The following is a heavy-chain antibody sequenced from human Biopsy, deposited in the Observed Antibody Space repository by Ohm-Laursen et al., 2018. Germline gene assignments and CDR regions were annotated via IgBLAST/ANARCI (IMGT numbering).Heavy chain of an antibody. CDR1: GDSISSGGNY. Sequence: SQTLSLTCTVSGDSISSGGNYWSWIRQFPGKGLEWIAYIYHTGSTYYNPSLKSRLSIAIDTSKNQFSVSLGSVTAADTAVYYCARADMVTTIVDYWGQGTLVTVSS. CDR2: IYHTGST. D-gene: IGHD5-12*01. V-gene: IGHV4-31*03. CDR3: ARADMVTTIVDY. J-gene: IGHJ4*02.